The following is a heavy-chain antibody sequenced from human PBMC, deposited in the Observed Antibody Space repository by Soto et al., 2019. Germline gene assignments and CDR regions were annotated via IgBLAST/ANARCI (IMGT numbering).Heavy chain of an antibody. Sequence: QVQLVESGGGVVQPGTSLRLSCTASGFKFSYYGMHWVRQGPGKGLEWVAVIWYDGGRDYYSDSVEGRFTISRDNFKNTVYLEMNSLRVEDTAVYYCARGTSYFYYYMDVWGEGTTVTVSS. CDR2: IWYDGGRD. D-gene: IGHD3-16*01. CDR3: ARGTSYFYYYMDV. J-gene: IGHJ6*03. V-gene: IGHV3-33*01. CDR1: GFKFSYYG.